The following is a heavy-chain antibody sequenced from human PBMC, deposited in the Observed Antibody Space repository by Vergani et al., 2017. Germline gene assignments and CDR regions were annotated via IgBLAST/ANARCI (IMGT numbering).Heavy chain of an antibody. J-gene: IGHJ3*02. CDR2: ISYDGSNK. CDR3: AREVTTVVTYDAFDI. Sequence: QVQLVESGGGVVQPGRSLRLSCAASGFTFSSYAMHWVRQAPGKGLEWVAVISYDGSNKYYADSVKGRFTISRDNSKNTLYLQMNSLRAEDTAVYYCAREVTTVVTYDAFDIWGQGTMVTVSS. V-gene: IGHV3-30-3*01. CDR1: GFTFSSYA. D-gene: IGHD4-23*01.